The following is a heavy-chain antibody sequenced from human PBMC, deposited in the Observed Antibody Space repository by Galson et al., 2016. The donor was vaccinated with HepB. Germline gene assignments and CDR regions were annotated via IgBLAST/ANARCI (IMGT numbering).Heavy chain of an antibody. CDR3: ARATTTVVSFDY. CDR1: GYTFTSYY. D-gene: IGHD4-23*01. CDR2: INPNDGYA. Sequence: SVKVSCKASGYTFTSYYMHWVRLAPGQGREWVGTINPNDGYATYAQHFQGRVTMTRDTSTTTVYMEVNSLRFEDTAVYYCARATTTVVSFDYWGQGTVVSVSS. V-gene: IGHV1-46*01. J-gene: IGHJ4*02.